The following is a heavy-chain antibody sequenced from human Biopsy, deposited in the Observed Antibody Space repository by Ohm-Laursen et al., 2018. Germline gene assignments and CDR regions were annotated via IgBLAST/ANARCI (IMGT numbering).Heavy chain of an antibody. J-gene: IGHJ6*02. CDR1: GGSIISYY. CDR2: VYNGGIT. V-gene: IGHV4-59*12. Sequence: SETLSLTCSVSGGSIISYYWTWIRQPPGKGLEWIGHVYNGGITNYNPSLKSRVTISVDTSKNQFSLTVRSVTAADTAMYYCARGHDSSYLAYGMDVWGQGTTVTVSS. D-gene: IGHD3-22*01. CDR3: ARGHDSSYLAYGMDV.